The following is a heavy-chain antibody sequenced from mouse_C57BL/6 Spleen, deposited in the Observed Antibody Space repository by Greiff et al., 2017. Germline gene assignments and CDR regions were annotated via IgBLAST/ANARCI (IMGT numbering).Heavy chain of an antibody. CDR1: GYTFTSYW. Sequence: QVQLQQPGAELVMPGASVKLSCKASGYTFTSYWMHWVKQRPGQGLEWIGEIDPSDSYTNYNQKFKGKSTLTVDKSSSTAYMQLSSLTSEDSAVYYCARAPYYGSSYIDYWGQGTTLTVSS. D-gene: IGHD1-1*01. V-gene: IGHV1-69*01. J-gene: IGHJ2*01. CDR2: IDPSDSYT. CDR3: ARAPYYGSSYIDY.